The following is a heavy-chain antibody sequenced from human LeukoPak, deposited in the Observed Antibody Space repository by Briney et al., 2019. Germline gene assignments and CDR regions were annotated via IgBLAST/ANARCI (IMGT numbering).Heavy chain of an antibody. CDR1: GGSISSYY. Sequence: SETLSLTCTVSGGSISSYYWSWIRQPPGKGLEWIGYIYYSGSTNYNPSLKSRVTISVDTSKNQFSLKLSSVTAADTAVYYCARGYYVYVWWRGAFDIWGQGTMVTVSS. J-gene: IGHJ3*02. V-gene: IGHV4-59*01. D-gene: IGHD3-16*01. CDR2: IYYSGST. CDR3: ARGYYVYVWWRGAFDI.